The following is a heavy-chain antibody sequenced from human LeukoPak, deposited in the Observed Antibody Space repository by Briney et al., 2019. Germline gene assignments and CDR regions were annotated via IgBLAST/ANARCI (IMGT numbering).Heavy chain of an antibody. Sequence: GGSLRLSCAAYGFTFSSYSMNWVRQAPGKGLEWVSYISSSSTIYYADSVKGRFTISRDNAKNSLYLQMNSLRAEDTAVYYCASPGGGYSYGYGYWGQGTLVTVSS. CDR2: ISSSSTI. V-gene: IGHV3-48*01. D-gene: IGHD5-18*01. CDR3: ASPGGGYSYGYGY. CDR1: GFTFSSYS. J-gene: IGHJ4*02.